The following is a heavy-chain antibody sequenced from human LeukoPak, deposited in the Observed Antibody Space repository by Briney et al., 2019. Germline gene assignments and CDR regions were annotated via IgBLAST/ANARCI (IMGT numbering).Heavy chain of an antibody. D-gene: IGHD6-19*01. J-gene: IGHJ4*02. V-gene: IGHV3-30*04. CDR3: ARGSSSGWYYDY. Sequence: GGSLRLSCAASGFAFSSYAMHWVRQAPGRGLEWVAVISYDGSNKYYADSVKGRFTISRDNSKNTLYLQMNSLRAEDTAVYYCARGSSSGWYYDYWGQGTLVTVSS. CDR1: GFAFSSYA. CDR2: ISYDGSNK.